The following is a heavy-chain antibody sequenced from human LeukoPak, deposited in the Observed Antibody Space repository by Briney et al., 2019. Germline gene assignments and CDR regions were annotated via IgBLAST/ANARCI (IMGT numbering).Heavy chain of an antibody. CDR2: IYSGGST. V-gene: IGHV3-66*04. Sequence: GGSLRLSCAASGFTFSDYYMSWVRQAPGKGLEWVSVIYSGGSTYYADSVKGRFTISRDNSKNTLYLQMNSLRAEDTAVYYCARHGYGGNSAFDFWGRGTLVTVSS. CDR3: ARHGYGGNSAFDF. D-gene: IGHD4-23*01. J-gene: IGHJ2*01. CDR1: GFTFSDYY.